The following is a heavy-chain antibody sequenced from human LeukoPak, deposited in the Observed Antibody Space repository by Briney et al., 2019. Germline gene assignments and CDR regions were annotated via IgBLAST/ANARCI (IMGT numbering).Heavy chain of an antibody. CDR1: GGTFSSYA. D-gene: IGHD1-26*01. CDR3: ATVVGATVVFDY. J-gene: IGHJ4*02. CDR2: IIPIFGTA. V-gene: IGHV1-69*06. Sequence: ASVKVSCKASGGTFSSYAISWVRQAPGQGLEWMGGIIPIFGTANYAQKFQGRVTMTEDTSTDAAYMELSSLRSEDTAVYYCATVVGATVVFDYWGQGTLVTVSS.